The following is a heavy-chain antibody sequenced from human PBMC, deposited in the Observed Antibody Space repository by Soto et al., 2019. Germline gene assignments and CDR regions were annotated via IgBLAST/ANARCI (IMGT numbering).Heavy chain of an antibody. CDR1: GGTFSSYA. CDR2: IIPIFGTA. J-gene: IGHJ5*02. CDR3: ARGDYGDQIGGTNWFDP. Sequence: GASVKVSCKASGGTFSSYAISWVRQAPGQGLEWMGGIIPIFGTANYAQKFQGRVTITADESTSTAYMELSSLRSEDTAVYYCARGDYGDQIGGTNWFDPWGQGTLVTVSS. D-gene: IGHD4-17*01. V-gene: IGHV1-69*13.